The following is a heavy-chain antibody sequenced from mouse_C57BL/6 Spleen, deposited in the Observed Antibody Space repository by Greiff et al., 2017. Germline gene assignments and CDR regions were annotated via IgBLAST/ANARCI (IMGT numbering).Heavy chain of an antibody. CDR3: ARSVSTTVVPDV. D-gene: IGHD1-1*01. Sequence: QVQLQQPGTELVKPGASVKLSCKASGYTFTSYWMHWVKQRPGQGLEWIGNIYPRNGGTNYNEKFKSKATLTVDKSSSTAYMQLSSLTSEDSAVYYCARSVSTTVVPDVWGTGTTVTVSS. CDR2: IYPRNGGT. CDR1: GYTFTSYW. V-gene: IGHV1-53*01. J-gene: IGHJ1*03.